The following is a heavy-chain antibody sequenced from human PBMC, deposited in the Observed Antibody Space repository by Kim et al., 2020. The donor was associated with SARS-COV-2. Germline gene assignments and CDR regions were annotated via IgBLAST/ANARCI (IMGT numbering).Heavy chain of an antibody. Sequence: RFTISRDNAKNSLYLQMNSLGAEDTAVYYCARAVGDRIVGATPPNYYFDYWGQGTLVTVSS. D-gene: IGHD1-26*01. J-gene: IGHJ4*02. V-gene: IGHV3-11*01. CDR3: ARAVGDRIVGATPPNYYFDY.